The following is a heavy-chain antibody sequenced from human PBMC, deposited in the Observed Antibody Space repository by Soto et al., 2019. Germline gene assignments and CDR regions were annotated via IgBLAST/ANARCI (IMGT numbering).Heavy chain of an antibody. CDR1: GYIFTYYW. CDR3: ARVQSGTTGLDY. Sequence: GESLKISCKGSGYIFTYYWIAWVRQMPGKGLEWMGTIYPDDSDTRYSPSFQGQVTMSADKSISTAYLQWSSLKASDTAMYYCARVQSGTTGLDYWGQGTLVTVSS. J-gene: IGHJ4*02. V-gene: IGHV5-51*01. D-gene: IGHD1-7*01. CDR2: IYPDDSDT.